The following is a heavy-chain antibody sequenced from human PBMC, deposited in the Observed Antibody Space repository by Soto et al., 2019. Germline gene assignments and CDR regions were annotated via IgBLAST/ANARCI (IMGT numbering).Heavy chain of an antibody. J-gene: IGHJ6*02. CDR2: IIPIFGTA. CDR3: ARYSGSGSDTNAGYYYYGMDV. CDR1: GGTFSSYA. Sequence: QVQLVQSGAEVKKPGSSVKVSCKASGGTFSSYAISWVRQAPGQGLEWMGGIIPIFGTANYAQKFQGRVRITADESTSTAYMELRSLRSEDTAVYYCARYSGSGSDTNAGYYYYGMDVWGQGTTVTVSS. D-gene: IGHD3-10*01. V-gene: IGHV1-69*01.